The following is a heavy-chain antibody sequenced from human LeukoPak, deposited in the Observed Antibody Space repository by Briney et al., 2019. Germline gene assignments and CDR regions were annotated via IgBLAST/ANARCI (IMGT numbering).Heavy chain of an antibody. D-gene: IGHD3-10*01. V-gene: IGHV4-59*01. Sequence: SETLSLTCTVSGGSISSYYWSWIRQPPGKGLEWIGYIYYSGSTNYNPSLKSRVTISVDTSKNQFSLKLSYVTAADTAVYYCARAARGHNWFDPWGQGTLVTVSS. CDR1: GGSISSYY. CDR3: ARAARGHNWFDP. CDR2: IYYSGST. J-gene: IGHJ5*02.